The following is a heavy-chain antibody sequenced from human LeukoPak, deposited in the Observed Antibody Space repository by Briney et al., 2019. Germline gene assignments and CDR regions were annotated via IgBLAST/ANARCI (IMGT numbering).Heavy chain of an antibody. CDR3: ARGGPHEVRFLEWLSVDYYYYGMDV. J-gene: IGHJ6*02. CDR2: INPSGGST. D-gene: IGHD3-3*01. CDR1: GYTFTSYY. Sequence: ASVKVSCKASGYTFTSYYMHWVRQAPGQGLEWMGIINPSGGSTSYAQKFQGRVTMTRDTSTSTVYMELSSLRSEDTAVYYCARGGPHEVRFLEWLSVDYYYYGMDVWGQGTTVTVSS. V-gene: IGHV1-46*01.